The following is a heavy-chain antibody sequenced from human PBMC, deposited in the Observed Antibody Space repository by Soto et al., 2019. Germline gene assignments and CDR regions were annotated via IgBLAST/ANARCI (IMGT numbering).Heavy chain of an antibody. D-gene: IGHD6-13*01. CDR3: ARDRRGIAAAGSHFDS. CDR2: ISSGSSYI. Sequence: VGSLRLSCAASGFTFSSYSMNWVRQAPGKGLEWVSSISSGSSYIYYADSVKGRFTISRDNAKNSLYLQMNSLRAEDTAVYFCARDRRGIAAAGSHFDSWGQGTLVTVSS. V-gene: IGHV3-21*04. CDR1: GFTFSSYS. J-gene: IGHJ4*02.